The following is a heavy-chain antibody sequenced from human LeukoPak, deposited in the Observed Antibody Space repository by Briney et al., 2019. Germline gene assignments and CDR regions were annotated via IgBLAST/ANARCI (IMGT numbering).Heavy chain of an antibody. CDR2: MNPNSGNT. V-gene: IGHV1-8*01. Sequence: ASVKVSCKASGYTFTSYDVNWVRQATGQGLEWMGWMNPNSGNTGYAQKFQGRVTMTRNTSISTAYMGLSSLRSEDTAVYYCARAHYDGGWFDPWGQGTLVTVSS. CDR1: GYTFTSYD. J-gene: IGHJ5*02. CDR3: ARAHYDGGWFDP. D-gene: IGHD3-3*01.